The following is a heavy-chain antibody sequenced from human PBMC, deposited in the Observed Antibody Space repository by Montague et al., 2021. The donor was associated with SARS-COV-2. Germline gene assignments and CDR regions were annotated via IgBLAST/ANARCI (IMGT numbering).Heavy chain of an antibody. D-gene: IGHD3-3*01. CDR2: IDNDGSST. Sequence: FLRLSCAASGFTFRSHWMHWVRQVPAKGLVWVSRIDNDGSSTNYVDSVKGRFTISRDNAKNTLDLQMNSLRVEDTAVYYCARGVGITIFGDLSLEGDYYYSMDVWGQGTAVTVSS. V-gene: IGHV3-74*01. J-gene: IGHJ6*02. CDR3: ARGVGITIFGDLSLEGDYYYSMDV. CDR1: GFTFRSHW.